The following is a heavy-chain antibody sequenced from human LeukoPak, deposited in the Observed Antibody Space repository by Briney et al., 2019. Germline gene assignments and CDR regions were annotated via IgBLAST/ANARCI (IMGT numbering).Heavy chain of an antibody. CDR2: ISSSYNTI. J-gene: IGHJ4*02. V-gene: IGHV3-48*01. CDR1: GFTFSSYS. D-gene: IGHD1-1*01. CDR3: AKSRSGSANWALQIFDN. Sequence: GGSLRLSCAASGFTFSSYSMNWVRQAPGKGLEWVSYISSSYNTIYYADSVKGRFTISRDNSKNSLFVQMNSLRAEDTAVYFCAKSRSGSANWALQIFDNWGQGTLVTVSS.